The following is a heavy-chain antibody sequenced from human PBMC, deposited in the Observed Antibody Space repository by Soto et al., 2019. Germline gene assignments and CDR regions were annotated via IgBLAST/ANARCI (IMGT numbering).Heavy chain of an antibody. CDR1: GFTFSSYS. V-gene: IGHV3-48*02. D-gene: IGHD2-2*02. CDR2: ISSSSSTI. J-gene: IGHJ3*02. Sequence: GVLRLSCAATGFTFSSYSMNWVRQAPGKWLEWVSYISSSSSTIYYADSVKGRFTISRDNAKNSLYLQMNSLRDEDTAVYYCANLAYTGLRAFDIWGQGTMVTVSS. CDR3: ANLAYTGLRAFDI.